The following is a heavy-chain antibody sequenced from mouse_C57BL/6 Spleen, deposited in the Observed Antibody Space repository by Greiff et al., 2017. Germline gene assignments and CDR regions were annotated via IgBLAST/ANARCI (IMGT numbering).Heavy chain of an antibody. CDR1: GYTFTDYN. CDR2: ISPNNGGT. CDR3: ASKGYYGGFAY. D-gene: IGHD1-1*01. V-gene: IGHV1-18*01. J-gene: IGHJ3*01. Sequence: VQLQQSGPELVKPGASVKIPCKASGYTFTDYNMDWVKQSHGKSLEWIGDISPNNGGTFYNQKFKGKATLTVDKSSSTAYMELRSLTSDDTAVYYCASKGYYGGFAYWGQGTLVTVSA.